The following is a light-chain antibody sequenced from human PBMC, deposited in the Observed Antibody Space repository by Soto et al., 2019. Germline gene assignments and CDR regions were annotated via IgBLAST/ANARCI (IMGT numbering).Light chain of an antibody. CDR2: DAS. CDR1: PSVSSY. V-gene: IGKV3-11*01. CDR3: QQRSNWPPIT. J-gene: IGKJ5*01. Sequence: EIGFTKSPATLSLSPGERATPSCRASPSVSSYLAWYQQKPGQAPRLLIYDASNRATGIPARFSGSGSGTDFTLTISSLEPEDFAVYYCQQRSNWPPITFGQGTRLEIK.